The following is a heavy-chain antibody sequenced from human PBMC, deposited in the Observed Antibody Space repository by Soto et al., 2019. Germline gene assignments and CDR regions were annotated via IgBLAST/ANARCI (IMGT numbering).Heavy chain of an antibody. J-gene: IGHJ6*02. CDR1: GGSISSYY. V-gene: IGHV4-4*07. CDR2: IYTSGST. CDR3: ARVSLRFYNSSYYYYYGMDV. D-gene: IGHD3-3*01. Sequence: SETLSLTCTVSGGSISSYYWSWIRQPAGKGLEWIGRIYTSGSTNYNPSLKSRVTMSVDTSKNQFSLKLSSVTAADTAVYYCARVSLRFYNSSYYYYYGMDVWGQGTTVTVSS.